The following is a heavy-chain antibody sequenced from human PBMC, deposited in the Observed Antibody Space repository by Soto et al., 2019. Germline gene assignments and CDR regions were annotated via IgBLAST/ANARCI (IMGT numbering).Heavy chain of an antibody. CDR1: GFTFSSYA. Sequence: GGSLRLSCAASGFTFSSYAMSWVRQAPGKGLEWVSAISGSGGSTYYADSVKGRLTISRDNSKNTLYLQMNSLRAKDTAVYYCAKEDYYDSSGYPGEGWFDPWGQGTLVTVSS. V-gene: IGHV3-23*01. D-gene: IGHD3-22*01. CDR2: ISGSGGST. J-gene: IGHJ5*02. CDR3: AKEDYYDSSGYPGEGWFDP.